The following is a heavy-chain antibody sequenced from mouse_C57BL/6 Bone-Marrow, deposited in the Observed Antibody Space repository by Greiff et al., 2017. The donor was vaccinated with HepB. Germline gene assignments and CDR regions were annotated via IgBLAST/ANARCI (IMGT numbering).Heavy chain of an antibody. J-gene: IGHJ3*01. V-gene: IGHV1-72*01. D-gene: IGHD1-1*01. CDR1: GYTFTSYW. CDR2: IDPNSGGT. CDR3: ARDYYYGSRGLDWFAY. Sequence: QVQLKQPGAELVKPGASVKLSCKASGYTFTSYWMHWVKQRPGRGLGWIGRIDPNSGGTKYNEKFKSKATLTVDKPSSTAYMQLSSLTSEDSAVYYCARDYYYGSRGLDWFAYWGQGTLVTVSA.